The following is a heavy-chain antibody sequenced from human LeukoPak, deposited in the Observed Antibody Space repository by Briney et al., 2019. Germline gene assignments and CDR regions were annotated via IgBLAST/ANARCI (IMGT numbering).Heavy chain of an antibody. D-gene: IGHD2-2*01. V-gene: IGHV3-21*01. CDR2: ISSSSSYI. CDR3: ANDLIVVVPAASVAFDI. Sequence: GGSLRLSCAASGFTFSSYSMNWVRQAPGKGLEWVSSISSSSSYIYYADSVKGRFTISRDNAKNSLYLQVNSLRAEDTAVYYCANDLIVVVPAASVAFDIWGQGTMVTVSS. J-gene: IGHJ3*02. CDR1: GFTFSSYS.